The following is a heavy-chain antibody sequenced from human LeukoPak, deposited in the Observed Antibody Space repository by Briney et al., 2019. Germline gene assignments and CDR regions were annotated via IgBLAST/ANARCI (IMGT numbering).Heavy chain of an antibody. CDR2: IKSNADGGTP. J-gene: IGHJ4*02. CDR3: TTFYHEYSPY. D-gene: IGHD2/OR15-2a*01. CDR1: GFSFMNAW. Sequence: GGSLRLSCAASGFSFMNAWMTWVRQAPGKGLEWVGRIKSNADGGTPDYAAPARGRFTISRDDSKNTLYLQMNSLKTEDTAVYYCTTFYHEYSPYWGRGTLVTVSS. V-gene: IGHV3-15*01.